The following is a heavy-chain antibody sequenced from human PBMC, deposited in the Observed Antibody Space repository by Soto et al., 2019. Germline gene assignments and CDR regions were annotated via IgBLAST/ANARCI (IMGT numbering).Heavy chain of an antibody. Sequence: QITLKESGPTLVKPTQTLTLTCTFSGFSLTKTGVGMGWLRQPPGKALEWLALVYWDDEKRYSPSLKSRLTITTDTSKNQVVITMTHMDPVDTATYCCAHKSLGDYVVWAFDIWGQGTLVTVSS. V-gene: IGHV2-5*02. CDR2: VYWDDEK. D-gene: IGHD4-17*01. CDR3: AHKSLGDYVVWAFDI. CDR1: GFSLTKTGVG. J-gene: IGHJ3*02.